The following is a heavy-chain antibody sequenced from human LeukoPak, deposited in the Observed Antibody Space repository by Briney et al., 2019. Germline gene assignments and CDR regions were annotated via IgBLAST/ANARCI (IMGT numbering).Heavy chain of an antibody. CDR1: RFTFSNYW. CDR3: ARRNAMDV. CDR2: INRDGSER. J-gene: IGHJ6*02. Sequence: GGSLRLSCAASRFTFSNYWMTWVRQAPGKGLEWVANINRDGSERYYVDSVKGRFTISRDDAKSSLYLQMNSLRAEDTAVYYCARRNAMDVWGQGTTVTVFS. V-gene: IGHV3-7*03.